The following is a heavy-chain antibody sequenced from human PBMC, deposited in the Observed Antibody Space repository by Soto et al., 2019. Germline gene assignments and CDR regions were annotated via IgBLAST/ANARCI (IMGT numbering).Heavy chain of an antibody. V-gene: IGHV3-21*01. CDR3: ARDVLGGYSNDY. CDR2: ISSSSSYI. Sequence: LRLSCAASGFTFSSYSMNWVRQAPGKGLEWVSSISSSSSYIYYADSVKGRFTISRDNAKNSLYLQMNSLRAEDTAVYYCARDVLGGYSNDYWGQGTLVTVSS. J-gene: IGHJ4*02. CDR1: GFTFSSYS. D-gene: IGHD5-18*01.